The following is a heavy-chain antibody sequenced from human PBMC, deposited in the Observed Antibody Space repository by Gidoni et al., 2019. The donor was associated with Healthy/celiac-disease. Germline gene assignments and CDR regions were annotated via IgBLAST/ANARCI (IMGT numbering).Heavy chain of an antibody. CDR1: GFTFSSSW. Sequence: EVQLVESGGGLVQPGGSLRLSCAASGFTFSSSWMSLVRQAPGKGLEWMGNIKQDGSEKYYVDAVKGRFTISRDNAKNSLYLQMNSLRAEDTAVYYCARDGGWLGYFDYWGQGTLVTVSS. J-gene: IGHJ4*02. CDR3: ARDGGWLGYFDY. V-gene: IGHV3-7*04. CDR2: IKQDGSEK. D-gene: IGHD6-19*01.